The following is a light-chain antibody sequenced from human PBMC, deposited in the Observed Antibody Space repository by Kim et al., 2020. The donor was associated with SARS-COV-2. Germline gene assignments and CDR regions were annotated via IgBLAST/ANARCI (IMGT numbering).Light chain of an antibody. CDR1: SGINVGTSS. CDR2: YKSDSDK. Sequence: QLVLTQPSSLSASPGASASLTCTLRSGINVGTSSIFWYQQKPGSPPQYLLRYKSDSDKQQGSGVPSRFSGSKDASANAAILLISGLQSEDEADYYCMIWHSSAWVFGGGTQLTVL. J-gene: IGLJ3*02. V-gene: IGLV5-45*03. CDR3: MIWHSSAWV.